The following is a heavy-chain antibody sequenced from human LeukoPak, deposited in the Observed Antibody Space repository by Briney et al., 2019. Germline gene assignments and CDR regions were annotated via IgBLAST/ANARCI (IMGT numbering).Heavy chain of an antibody. D-gene: IGHD3-22*01. V-gene: IGHV4-31*03. CDR2: IYYSGST. CDR1: GGSISGGGYY. Sequence: SETLSLTCTVSGGSISGGGYYWSWIRQHPGKGLGWIGFIYYSGSTYYNPSLKSRVTISVDTSKNQFSLKLSPVTAADTAVYYCARGTYYYDSRGYWDWFDPWGQGTLVTVSS. CDR3: ARGTYYYDSRGYWDWFDP. J-gene: IGHJ5*02.